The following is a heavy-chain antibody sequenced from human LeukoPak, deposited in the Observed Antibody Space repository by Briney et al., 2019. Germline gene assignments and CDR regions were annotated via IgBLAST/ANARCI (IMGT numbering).Heavy chain of an antibody. Sequence: PSETLSLTCTVSGGSISSGSYYWSWIRQPAGKGLEWIGRIYTSGSTNYNPSLKSRVTMSVDTSKNQFSLKLSSVTAADTAVYYCARDQTGYDYVWGSYRDGRNDAFDIWGQGTMVTVSS. V-gene: IGHV4-61*02. CDR3: ARDQTGYDYVWGSYRDGRNDAFDI. CDR2: IYTSGST. CDR1: GGSISSGSYY. D-gene: IGHD3-16*02. J-gene: IGHJ3*02.